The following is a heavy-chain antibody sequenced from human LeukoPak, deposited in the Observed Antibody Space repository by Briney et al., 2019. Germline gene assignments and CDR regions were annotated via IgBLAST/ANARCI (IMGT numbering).Heavy chain of an antibody. Sequence: ASVKVSCKASGYTFTSYCMHWVRQCPGQGLEWMGIINPSGGSTSYAQKFQGRVTMTRDTSTSTVYMELSSPRSEDTAVYYCARSTIVVVITGDYFDYWGQGTLVTVSS. J-gene: IGHJ4*02. D-gene: IGHD3-22*01. V-gene: IGHV1-46*01. CDR3: ARSTIVVVITGDYFDY. CDR2: INPSGGST. CDR1: GYTFTSYC.